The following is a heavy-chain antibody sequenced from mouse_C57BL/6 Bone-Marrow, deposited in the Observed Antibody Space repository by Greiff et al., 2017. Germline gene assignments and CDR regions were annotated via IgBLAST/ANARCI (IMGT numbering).Heavy chain of an antibody. D-gene: IGHD1-1*01. CDR2: INPSSGYT. J-gene: IGHJ1*03. Sequence: VQLQQSGAELAKPGASVKLSCKASGYTFTSYWMHWVKQRPGQGLEWIGYINPSSGYTKYNQKFKDKATLTADKSSSTAYMQLSSLTSEDSAVYYCARDYYGSGWYFDVWGTGTTVTVSS. V-gene: IGHV1-7*01. CDR3: ARDYYGSGWYFDV. CDR1: GYTFTSYW.